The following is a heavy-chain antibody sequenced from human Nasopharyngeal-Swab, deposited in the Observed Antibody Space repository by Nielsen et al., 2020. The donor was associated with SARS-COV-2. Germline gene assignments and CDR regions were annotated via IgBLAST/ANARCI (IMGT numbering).Heavy chain of an antibody. D-gene: IGHD3-9*01. CDR1: GGSISSSSYY. Sequence: GSLRLSCTVSGGSISSSSYYWGWIRQPPGKGLEWIGSIYYSGSTYHNPSLKSRVTISVDTSKNQFSLKLSSVTAADTAVYYCASRGGGYFDWYDLDYWGQGTLVTVSS. CDR2: IYYSGST. CDR3: ASRGGGYFDWYDLDY. V-gene: IGHV4-39*07. J-gene: IGHJ4*02.